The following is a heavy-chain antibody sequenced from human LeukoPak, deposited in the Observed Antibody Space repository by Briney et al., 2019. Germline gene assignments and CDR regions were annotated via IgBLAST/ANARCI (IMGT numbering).Heavy chain of an antibody. D-gene: IGHD6-6*01. Sequence: SETLSLNCTVSGGSISSSSYRWGWIRQPPGKGLEWIGNFFYSGSTYYNPSLKSRVTISVDTSKNQFSLQLSSVTAADTAVYYCARRGVGSSSIDYWGQGTLVTVST. J-gene: IGHJ4*01. CDR3: ARRGVGSSSIDY. CDR2: FFYSGST. CDR1: GGSISSSSYR. V-gene: IGHV4-39*01.